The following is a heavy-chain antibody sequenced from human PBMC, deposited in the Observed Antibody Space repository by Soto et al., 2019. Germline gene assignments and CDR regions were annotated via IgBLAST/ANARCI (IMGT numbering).Heavy chain of an antibody. J-gene: IGHJ5*02. V-gene: IGHV3-30-3*01. Sequence: GRSLRLSCAASGFTFRNYAMHWIRQAQGKGLEWVAVISYDGSNKYYADSVKGRFTISRDNSKNTLYLQMNSLRTEDTAVYYCARDSNQLLDNWFDPWGQGTLVTVSS. CDR3: ARDSNQLLDNWFDP. CDR2: ISYDGSNK. CDR1: GFTFRNYA. D-gene: IGHD2-2*01.